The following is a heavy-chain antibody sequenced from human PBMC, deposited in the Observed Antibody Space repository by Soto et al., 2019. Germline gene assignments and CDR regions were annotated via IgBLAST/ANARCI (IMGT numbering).Heavy chain of an antibody. CDR1: GFTFSSYA. J-gene: IGHJ2*01. D-gene: IGHD3-10*01. Sequence: EVQLLESGGGLVQPGGSLRLSCAASGFTFSSYAMSWVRQAPGKGLEWVSAISGSGGSTYYADSGKGRFTISRDNSKKKLYLQMNSLSTEDTAVYYCAKDQSLYYYCSGSYFWLDWYFDLWGRGTLVTVSS. CDR2: ISGSGGST. CDR3: AKDQSLYYYCSGSYFWLDWYFDL. V-gene: IGHV3-23*01.